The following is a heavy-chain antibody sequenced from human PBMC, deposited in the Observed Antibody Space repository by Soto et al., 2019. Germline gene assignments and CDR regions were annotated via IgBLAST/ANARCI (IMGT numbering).Heavy chain of an antibody. J-gene: IGHJ4*02. CDR1: GYTFTGNY. V-gene: IGHV1-2*02. CDR2: INPRNGDT. CDR3: VRGGGVDVVTPTRIVFDY. Sequence: QVQLVQSGAEVKKPGASVKVSCKVSGYTFTGNYMHWMRQAPGQGPEWMGWINPRNGDTDYAQKFQGRVTITRDTSISTAYMDLSRLTSDDSAIYFCVRGGGVDVVTPTRIVFDYWCQGTLLTVSS. D-gene: IGHD2-21*02.